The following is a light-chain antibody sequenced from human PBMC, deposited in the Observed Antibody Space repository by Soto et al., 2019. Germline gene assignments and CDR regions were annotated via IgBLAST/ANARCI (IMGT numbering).Light chain of an antibody. CDR1: SGDVANYNL. Sequence: QSVLTQPASVSGSPGQSITISCTGTSGDVANYNLVSWYQQHPGKAPQLILFEVNKRPSGISTRFSGSTSVNTASLTISGLQAEDEADYYCWSSAGTVTPHVFGTGTKLTVI. CDR3: WSSAGTVTPHV. CDR2: EVN. J-gene: IGLJ1*01. V-gene: IGLV2-23*02.